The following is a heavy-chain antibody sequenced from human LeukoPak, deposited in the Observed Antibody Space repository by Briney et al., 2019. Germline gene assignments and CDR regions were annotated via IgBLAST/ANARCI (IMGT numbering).Heavy chain of an antibody. Sequence: SETLSLTCAVFGGSFDGYYWSWIRRPPGKGLEWIGEIIHSGSTNYNPSLKSRVTISIDTSKSQFSLNLSSVTAADTAVYFCARDPDYYDPGYWGQGTLVTVSS. V-gene: IGHV4-34*12. CDR1: GGSFDGYY. CDR3: ARDPDYYDPGY. J-gene: IGHJ4*02. CDR2: IIHSGST. D-gene: IGHD3-22*01.